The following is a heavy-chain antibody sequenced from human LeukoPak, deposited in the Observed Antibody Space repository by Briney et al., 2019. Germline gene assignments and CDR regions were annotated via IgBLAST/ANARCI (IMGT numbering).Heavy chain of an antibody. CDR3: ARGFHTAMVPYYYYYYYMDV. CDR1: GGTFSSYA. V-gene: IGHV1-69*06. J-gene: IGHJ6*03. D-gene: IGHD5-18*01. Sequence: SVKVSCKASGGTFSSYAISWVRQAPGQGLEWMGGIIPIFGTANYAQKFQGRVTITADKSTSTAYMELSSLRSEDTAVYYCARGFHTAMVPYYYYYYYMDVWGKGTTVTVSS. CDR2: IIPIFGTA.